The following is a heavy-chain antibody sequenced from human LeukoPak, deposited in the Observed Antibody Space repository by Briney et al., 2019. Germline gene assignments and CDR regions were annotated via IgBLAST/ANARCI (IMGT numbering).Heavy chain of an antibody. D-gene: IGHD2-2*01. CDR1: GFTFSSYA. V-gene: IGHV3-30*04. CDR2: ISYDGSNK. Sequence: GGSLRLSCAASGFTFSSYAMHWVRQAPGKGLEWVAAISYDGSNKYYADSVKGRFTISRDNSKNTLYLQMNSLRAEDTAVYYCARGYQDYYYYYGMDVWGKGTTVTVSS. J-gene: IGHJ6*04. CDR3: ARGYQDYYYYYGMDV.